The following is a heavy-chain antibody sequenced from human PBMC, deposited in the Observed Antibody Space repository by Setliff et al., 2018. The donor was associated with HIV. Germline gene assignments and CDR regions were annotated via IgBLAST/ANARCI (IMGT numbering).Heavy chain of an antibody. Sequence: ASVKVSCKASRYTFTGHYMHWVRQAPGQGLEWVGWINPSSGGANYAQKVQGRVTMTRDTSISTAYMELSRLTSDDTAVYYCARDGRYCSGGSCFTNRASYYYYYMDVWGKGTTVTVSS. CDR2: INPSSGGA. CDR3: ARDGRYCSGGSCFTNRASYYYYYMDV. D-gene: IGHD2-15*01. J-gene: IGHJ6*03. V-gene: IGHV1-2*02. CDR1: RYTFTGHY.